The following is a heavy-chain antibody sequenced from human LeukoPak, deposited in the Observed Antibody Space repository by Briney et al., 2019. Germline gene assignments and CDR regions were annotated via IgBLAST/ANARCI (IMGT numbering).Heavy chain of an antibody. CDR1: GFTFSSYW. D-gene: IGHD3-22*01. Sequence: PGGSLRLSCAASGFTFSSYWMSWVRQAPGKGLEWVANIKQDGSEKYYVDSVKGRFTISRDNAKNSLYLQMNSLRAEDTAVYYCAREGPGDYYDSSGYYWPFAFDIWGQGTMVTVSS. CDR3: AREGPGDYYDSSGYYWPFAFDI. J-gene: IGHJ3*02. V-gene: IGHV3-7*01. CDR2: IKQDGSEK.